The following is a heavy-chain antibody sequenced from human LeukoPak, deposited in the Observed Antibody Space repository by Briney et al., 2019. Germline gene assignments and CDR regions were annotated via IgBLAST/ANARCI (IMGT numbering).Heavy chain of an antibody. J-gene: IGHJ6*03. CDR1: GGPISSHY. CDR3: ARSIAARRGYYYYYMDV. D-gene: IGHD6-6*01. Sequence: PSETLSLTCTVSGGPISSHYWSWIRQPPGKGLEWIGYIYYSGSTNYNPSLKSRVTISVDTSKNQFSLKLSSVTAADTAVYYCARSIAARRGYYYYYMDVWGKGTTVTVSS. V-gene: IGHV4-59*11. CDR2: IYYSGST.